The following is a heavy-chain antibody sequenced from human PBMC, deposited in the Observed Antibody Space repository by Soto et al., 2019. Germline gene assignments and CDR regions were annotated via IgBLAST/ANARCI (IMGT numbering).Heavy chain of an antibody. D-gene: IGHD2-15*01. Sequence: QVQLVQSGAEVKKPGSSVKVSCKASGGTFSSYTISWVRQAPGQGLEWMGRIIPILGIANYAQKFQGRVTITADKSTSTAYMELSSLRSEDTAVYYCATAGCSGGSCYGKDWFDPWGQGTLVTVSS. V-gene: IGHV1-69*02. CDR2: IIPILGIA. J-gene: IGHJ5*02. CDR1: GGTFSSYT. CDR3: ATAGCSGGSCYGKDWFDP.